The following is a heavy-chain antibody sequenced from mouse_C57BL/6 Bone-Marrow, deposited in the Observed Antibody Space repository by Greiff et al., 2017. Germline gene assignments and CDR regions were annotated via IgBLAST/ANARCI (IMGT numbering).Heavy chain of an antibody. CDR2: ISTYYGAA. CDR1: GYTFTDYD. V-gene: IGHV1-67*01. Sequence: QVQLQQSGPELVRPGVSVKISCKGSGYTFTDYDLHWVKQSHAKSLEWIGVISTYYGAASYNQKFKDKATMTVDKSSLTAYMELARLTSEDSAVEYGAMNIYYRAMDYWGQGTSVTVSS. D-gene: IGHD1-1*01. CDR3: AMNIYYRAMDY. J-gene: IGHJ4*01.